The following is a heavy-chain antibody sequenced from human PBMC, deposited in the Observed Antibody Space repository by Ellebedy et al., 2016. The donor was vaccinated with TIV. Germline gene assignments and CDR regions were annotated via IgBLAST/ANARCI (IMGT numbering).Heavy chain of an antibody. V-gene: IGHV4-34*01. Sequence: SETLSLTCAVYGGSFSGYYWSWIRQPPGKGLEWIGEINHSGSTNYNPSLKSRVTISVDTSKNQFSLKLSSVTAADTAVYYCARGPKAADRGSPFDYWGQGTLVTVSS. D-gene: IGHD6-13*01. CDR1: GGSFSGYY. CDR2: INHSGST. CDR3: ARGPKAADRGSPFDY. J-gene: IGHJ4*02.